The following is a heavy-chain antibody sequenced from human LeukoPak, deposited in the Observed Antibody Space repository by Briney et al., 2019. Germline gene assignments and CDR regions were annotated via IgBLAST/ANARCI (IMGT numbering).Heavy chain of an antibody. D-gene: IGHD1-26*01. J-gene: IGHJ4*02. Sequence: PSETLSLTCTVSGGSISSYYWSWIRQPPGKGLEWIGYIYYSGSTNYNPSLKSRVTISVDTSKNQFPLKLSSVTAADTAVYYCGRSVFFSGVDYWGQGTLVTVSS. CDR3: GRSVFFSGVDY. V-gene: IGHV4-59*01. CDR2: IYYSGST. CDR1: GGSISSYY.